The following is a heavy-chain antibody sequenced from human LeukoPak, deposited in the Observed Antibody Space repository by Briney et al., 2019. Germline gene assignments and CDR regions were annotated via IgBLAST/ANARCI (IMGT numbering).Heavy chain of an antibody. J-gene: IGHJ5*02. Sequence: PSETLSLTCTVSGGSINGYYWSWIRQPAGKGLEWIGRIYNSESINYNPSLKSRVTMSIDTSKNQFSLKLNSVTAADTAVYCCARDRSSSYTRDWFDPWGQGALVTVSS. CDR2: IYNSESI. CDR1: GGSINGYY. V-gene: IGHV4-4*07. D-gene: IGHD6-13*01. CDR3: ARDRSSSYTRDWFDP.